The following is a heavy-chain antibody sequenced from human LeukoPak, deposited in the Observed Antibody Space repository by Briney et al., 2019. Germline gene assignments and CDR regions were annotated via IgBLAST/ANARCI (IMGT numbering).Heavy chain of an antibody. V-gene: IGHV3-48*03. CDR3: ARVGAFSSSWLLY. D-gene: IGHD6-13*01. Sequence: PGGSLRLSCAASGFTFSSYEMNWVRQAPGKGLEWVSYISSSGSTIYYADSVKGRFTISRDNAKNSLYLQMNSLRAEDTAVYYCARVGAFSSSWLLYWGQGTLVTVSS. CDR2: ISSSGSTI. J-gene: IGHJ4*02. CDR1: GFTFSSYE.